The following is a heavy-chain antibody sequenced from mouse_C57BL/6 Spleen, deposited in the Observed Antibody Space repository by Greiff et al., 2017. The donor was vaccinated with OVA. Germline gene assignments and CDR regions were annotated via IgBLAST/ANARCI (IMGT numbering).Heavy chain of an antibody. J-gene: IGHJ2*01. V-gene: IGHV1-55*01. CDR1: GYTFPSYW. CDR3: ARGLYYFDY. CDR2: IYPGSGST. Sequence: QVQLQHPGAELVKPGASVKMSCKASGYTFPSYWINWVKQRPGQGLAWLGDIYPGSGSTNYNEKFKSKATLTVETSYSTAYIQLSSLTSDDSAVYYCARGLYYFDYWGQGTTLTVSS.